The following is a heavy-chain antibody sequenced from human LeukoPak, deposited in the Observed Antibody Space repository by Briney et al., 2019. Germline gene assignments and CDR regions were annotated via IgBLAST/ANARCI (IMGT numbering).Heavy chain of an antibody. CDR1: GFTVSSSY. D-gene: IGHD5-24*01. J-gene: IGHJ4*02. V-gene: IGHV3-53*01. CDR3: AREIDRDDYNRFFDY. Sequence: GGSLRLSCAASGFTVSSSYMYWVRQAPGKGLEWVSFFYRGDSSYYAESVRGRFTISRDNSKNTLYLLMNSLIPEDTAVYYCAREIDRDDYNRFFDYWGQGTLVTVSS. CDR2: FYRGDSS.